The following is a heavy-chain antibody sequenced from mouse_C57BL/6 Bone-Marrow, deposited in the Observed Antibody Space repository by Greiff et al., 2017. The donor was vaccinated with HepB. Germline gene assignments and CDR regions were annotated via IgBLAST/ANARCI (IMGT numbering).Heavy chain of an antibody. Sequence: QVQLQQPGAELVKPGASVKLSCKASGYTFTSYWMHWVKQRPGQGLEWIGMIHPNSGSTNYNEKFKSKATLTVDKSSSTAYMQLSSLTSEDSAVYYCARRGGGFTTVVATEGYFDVWGTGTTVTVSS. CDR1: GYTFTSYW. CDR2: IHPNSGST. CDR3: ARRGGGFTTVVATEGYFDV. V-gene: IGHV1-64*01. J-gene: IGHJ1*03. D-gene: IGHD1-1*01.